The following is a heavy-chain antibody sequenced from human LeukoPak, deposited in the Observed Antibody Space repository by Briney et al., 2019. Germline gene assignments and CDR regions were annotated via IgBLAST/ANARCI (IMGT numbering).Heavy chain of an antibody. CDR2: INPNSGGT. D-gene: IGHD6-13*01. CDR3: ARDRQRIAAAVTKSIWFDP. V-gene: IGHV1-2*06. J-gene: IGHJ5*02. CDR1: GYTFTGYY. Sequence: GPSVKVSCKASGYTFTGYYMHWVRQAPGQGLEWMGRINPNSGGTNYAQKFQGRVTMTRDTSISTAYMELSRLRSDDTAVYYCARDRQRIAAAVTKSIWFDPWRQGTLVTVSS.